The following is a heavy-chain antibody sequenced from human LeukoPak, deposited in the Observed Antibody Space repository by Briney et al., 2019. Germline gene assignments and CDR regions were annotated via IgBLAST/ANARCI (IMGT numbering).Heavy chain of an antibody. Sequence: PSETLFLTCAVSGGSISSNNWWSWVRQPPGKGLEWIGEIYASGSTNYKPSLKSRVTISVDKSKNQFSLKLSSVTAADTAVYYCARANDYGDPLPRYMDVWGKGTTVTVSS. CDR2: IYASGST. CDR3: ARANDYGDPLPRYMDV. V-gene: IGHV4-4*02. D-gene: IGHD4-17*01. J-gene: IGHJ6*03. CDR1: GGSISSNNW.